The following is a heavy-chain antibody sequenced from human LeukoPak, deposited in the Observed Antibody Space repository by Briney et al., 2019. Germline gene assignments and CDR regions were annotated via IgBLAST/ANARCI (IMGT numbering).Heavy chain of an antibody. V-gene: IGHV4-59*01. D-gene: IGHD2-15*01. J-gene: IGHJ4*02. CDR2: IYYSGTT. Sequence: SETLSLTCTVSGGSISSYSWSWIRQSPGKGLEWIGYIYYSGTTSYKPSLKSRVSMSVDTSKNQFSLKLSSLTAADTAVYYCARDGRGCSGGTCYKYWGQGILVTVSS. CDR1: GGSISSYS. CDR3: ARDGRGCSGGTCYKY.